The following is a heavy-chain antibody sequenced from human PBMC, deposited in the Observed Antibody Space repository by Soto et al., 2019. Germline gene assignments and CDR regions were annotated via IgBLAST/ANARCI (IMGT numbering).Heavy chain of an antibody. CDR1: GGSISSGGYY. CDR3: ARGGIAVAAPLYYYYYGMDV. V-gene: IGHV4-31*03. J-gene: IGHJ6*02. CDR2: IYYSGST. D-gene: IGHD6-19*01. Sequence: QVQLQESGPGLVKPSQTLSLTCTVSGGSISSGGYYWSWIRQHPGKGLEWIGYIYYSGSTYYNPSLKSRVTISVDTSKNQFSLKLSSVTAADTAVYYCARGGIAVAAPLYYYYYGMDVWGQGTTVTVSS.